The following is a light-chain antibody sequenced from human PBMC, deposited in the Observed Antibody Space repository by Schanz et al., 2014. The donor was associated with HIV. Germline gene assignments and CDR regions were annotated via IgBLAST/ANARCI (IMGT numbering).Light chain of an antibody. Sequence: QSALTQPASVSGSPGQSITISCTGTRRDVGGYKYAPWYQQHASKAPNLMIFDVSNRPSGVSYRFSGSKSGNTASLTISGLQAEDEADYYCSSYRSGSPLWVFGGGTKLTVL. CDR2: DVS. CDR3: SSYRSGSPLWV. CDR1: RRDVGGYKY. J-gene: IGLJ3*02. V-gene: IGLV2-14*01.